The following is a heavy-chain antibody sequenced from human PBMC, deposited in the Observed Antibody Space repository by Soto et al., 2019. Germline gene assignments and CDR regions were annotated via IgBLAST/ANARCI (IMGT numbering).Heavy chain of an antibody. V-gene: IGHV3-9*01. D-gene: IGHD6-13*01. Sequence: EVQLVESGGGVVQPGRSLRLSCAASGFNLGDYAMHWVRQVPGKGLEWVSVIRWRRVETGYAYSVKGRFTISRDNDKKPLYLQMNSMRAETTAFYYGAKGAGCSSGYGMDFWGHGTTVTVSS. CDR3: AKGAGCSSGYGMDF. CDR2: IRWRRVET. CDR1: GFNLGDYA. J-gene: IGHJ6*02.